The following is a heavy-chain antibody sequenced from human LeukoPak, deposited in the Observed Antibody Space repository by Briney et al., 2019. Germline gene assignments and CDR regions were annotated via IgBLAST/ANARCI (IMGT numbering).Heavy chain of an antibody. V-gene: IGHV1-69*13. CDR1: GGTFSSYA. J-gene: IGHJ4*02. CDR3: ARDSVRYSGSYFDPVYYFDY. D-gene: IGHD1-26*01. CDR2: IIPIFGTA. Sequence: SVKVSCKASGGTFSSYAISWVRQAPGQGLEWKGGIIPIFGTANYAQKFQGRVTITADESTSTAYMELSSLRSEDTAVYYCARDSVRYSGSYFDPVYYFDYWGQGTLVTVSS.